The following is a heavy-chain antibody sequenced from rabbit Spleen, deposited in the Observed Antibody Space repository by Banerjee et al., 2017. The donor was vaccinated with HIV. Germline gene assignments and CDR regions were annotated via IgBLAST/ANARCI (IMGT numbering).Heavy chain of an antibody. Sequence: QEQVVESGGGLVQPGGSLKLSCKASGFDFSGYGVSWVRQAPGKGLEWIGYIDPLFVSTYYASWVNGRFTISSHNAQNTLYLQLNSLTAADTATYFCVRDRANIGGDYGPYYFDLWGQGTLLTFS. CDR3: VRDRANIGGDYGPYYFDL. D-gene: IGHD2-1*01. CDR1: GFDFSGYG. V-gene: IGHV1S47*01. CDR2: IDPLFVST. J-gene: IGHJ4*01.